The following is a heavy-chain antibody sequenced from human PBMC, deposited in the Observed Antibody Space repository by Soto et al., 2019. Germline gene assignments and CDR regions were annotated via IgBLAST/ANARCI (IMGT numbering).Heavy chain of an antibody. D-gene: IGHD4-17*01. Sequence: QVQLVESGGGVVQPGRSLRLSCAASGFTFSSYGMHWVRQAPGKGLEWVAFISYDGINKYYADSVKGRFTTSRDNSKNTRYLQMSSRRAEETAVYYCAKDRWVRQLRSYFDYGGQGTLVTVSS. CDR1: GFTFSSYG. CDR3: AKDRWVRQLRSYFDY. J-gene: IGHJ4*02. V-gene: IGHV3-30*18. CDR2: ISYDGINK.